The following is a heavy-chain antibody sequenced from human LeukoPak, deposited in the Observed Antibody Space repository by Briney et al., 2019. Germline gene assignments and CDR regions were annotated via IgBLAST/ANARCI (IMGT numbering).Heavy chain of an antibody. CDR3: ARGYGSGWMGDAFDI. V-gene: IGHV3-48*01. CDR2: ISSSSSTI. J-gene: IGHJ3*02. D-gene: IGHD6-19*01. CDR1: GFTFSSYS. Sequence: AGGSLRLSCAASGFTFSSYSMNWVRQAPGKGLEWVSYISSSSSTIYYADSVKGRFTISRDNAKNSLYLQMNSLRAEDTAVYYCARGYGSGWMGDAFDIWGQGTMVTVSS.